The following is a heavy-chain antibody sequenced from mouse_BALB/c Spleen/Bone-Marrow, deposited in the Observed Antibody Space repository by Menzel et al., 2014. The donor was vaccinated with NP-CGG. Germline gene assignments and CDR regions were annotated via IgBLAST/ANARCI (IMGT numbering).Heavy chain of an antibody. CDR1: GFNIKDTY. CDR3: AGFGITKEEGYYYAMDY. J-gene: IGHJ4*01. Sequence: EVQLQQSGAELVKPGASVKLSCTASGFNIKDTYMHWVKQRPEQGLEWIGRIDPANGNTKYDPKFQGKATITADTSSNTAYLQLGSLTSEDTAVYYCAGFGITKEEGYYYAMDYWGQGTSVTVSS. V-gene: IGHV14-3*02. CDR2: IDPANGNT. D-gene: IGHD2-4*01.